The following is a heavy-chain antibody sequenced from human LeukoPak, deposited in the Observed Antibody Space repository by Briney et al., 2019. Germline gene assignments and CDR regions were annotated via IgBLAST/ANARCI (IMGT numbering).Heavy chain of an antibody. Sequence: SETLSLTCTVSGVSISSYYWSWIRQPPGKGLEWIGYIYYSGSTNYNPSLKSRVTISVDTSKNQFSLKLSSVTAADTAVYYCARSTPMVRGGAFDIWGQGTMVTVSS. CDR3: ARSTPMVRGGAFDI. CDR1: GVSISSYY. D-gene: IGHD3-10*01. CDR2: IYYSGST. J-gene: IGHJ3*02. V-gene: IGHV4-59*08.